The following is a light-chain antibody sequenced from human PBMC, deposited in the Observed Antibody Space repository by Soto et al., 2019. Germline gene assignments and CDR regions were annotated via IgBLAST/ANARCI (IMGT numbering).Light chain of an antibody. V-gene: IGKV1-5*03. CDR3: QHYNSYSEA. CDR1: QTISSW. Sequence: DIQMTQSPSTLSGSVGDRVTITCRACQTISSWLAWYQQKPGKAPKLLIYKASTLKSGVPSRFSGSGSGTEFTLTICSLQPDDFATYYCQHYNSYSEAFGQGTKVDIK. J-gene: IGKJ1*01. CDR2: KAS.